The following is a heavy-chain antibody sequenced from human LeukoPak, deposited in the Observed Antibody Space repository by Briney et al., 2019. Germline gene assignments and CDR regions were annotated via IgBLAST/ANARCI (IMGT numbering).Heavy chain of an antibody. CDR3: VKDMKIKAAGYYFDY. Sequence: GGSLRLSCAASGFTFSDYGMHRVPQAPGKGLEWVAVIANDGRDKKYADSVRGRFTISRDNSKNTVYLQMNSLRAEDTAVFYCVKDMKIKAAGYYFDYWGQGTLVTVSS. J-gene: IGHJ4*02. V-gene: IGHV3-30*18. CDR1: GFTFSDYG. D-gene: IGHD6-13*01. CDR2: IANDGRDK.